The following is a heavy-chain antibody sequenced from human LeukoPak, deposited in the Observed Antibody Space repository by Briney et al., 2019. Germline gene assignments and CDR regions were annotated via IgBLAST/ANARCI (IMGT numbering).Heavy chain of an antibody. Sequence: SETLALTCAVYGGSLSGYYWSWIRQPPGKGLEWIGEINHSGSTNHNPSLKSRVTISVDTSKNQFSLKLSSVTAADTAVYYCARGLGYCSSTSCYYDYWGQGTLVTVSS. CDR2: INHSGST. CDR1: GGSLSGYY. CDR3: ARGLGYCSSTSCYYDY. J-gene: IGHJ4*02. D-gene: IGHD2-2*01. V-gene: IGHV4-34*01.